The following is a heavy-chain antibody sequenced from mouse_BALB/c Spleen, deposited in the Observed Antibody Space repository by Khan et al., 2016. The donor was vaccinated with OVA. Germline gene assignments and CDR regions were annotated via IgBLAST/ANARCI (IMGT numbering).Heavy chain of an antibody. CDR3: ARGNYYGYYFDY. D-gene: IGHD1-1*01. V-gene: IGHV3-2*02. Sequence: EVQLQESGPGLVKPSQSLSLTCTVTGYSITSGYAWNWIRQFPGNKLEWMGYISYSGGPSYNPSLKSRISITLDTSKNQFFLQLNSVTTEDTATYYCARGNYYGYYFDYWGQGTPLTVSS. CDR1: GYSITSGYA. CDR2: ISYSGGP. J-gene: IGHJ2*01.